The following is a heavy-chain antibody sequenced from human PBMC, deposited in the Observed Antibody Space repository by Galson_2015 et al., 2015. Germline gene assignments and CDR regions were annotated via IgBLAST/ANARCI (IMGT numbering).Heavy chain of an antibody. CDR1: GYTFTSYA. CDR2: INAGNGNT. D-gene: IGHD3-16*02. J-gene: IGHJ4*02. CDR3: ARDLGDYAWGSDRWFDY. V-gene: IGHV1-3*01. Sequence: SVKVSCKASGYTFTSYAMHWVRQAPGQRLEWMGWINAGNGNTKYSQKFQGRVTITRDTSASTAYMVLSSLRSEDTAVYYCARDLGDYAWGSDRWFDYWGQGALVTVSS.